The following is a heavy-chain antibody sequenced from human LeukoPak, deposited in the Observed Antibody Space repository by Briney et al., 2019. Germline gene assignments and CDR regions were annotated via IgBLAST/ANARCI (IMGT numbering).Heavy chain of an antibody. CDR2: IRYDGSNK. V-gene: IGHV3-30*02. D-gene: IGHD3-10*01. Sequence: GGSLRLSCAASGFTFSSYGMHWVRQAPGKGLEWVAFIRYDGSNKYYADSVKGRFTITRNNSKNTLYLQMNSLRAEDTAVYYCAKDAWGGKHFDYWGQGTLVTVSS. J-gene: IGHJ4*02. CDR1: GFTFSSYG. CDR3: AKDAWGGKHFDY.